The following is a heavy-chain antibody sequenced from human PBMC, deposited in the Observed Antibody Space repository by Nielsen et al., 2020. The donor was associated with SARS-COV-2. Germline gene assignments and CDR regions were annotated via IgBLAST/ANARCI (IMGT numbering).Heavy chain of an antibody. D-gene: IGHD2-2*02. CDR3: ARAGVVVVPAAIRYYYYYMDV. CDR2: INSDGSST. Sequence: WIRQPPGKGLVWVSRINSDGSSTSYADSVKGRSTISRDNAKNTLYLQMNSLRAEDTAVYYCARAGVVVVPAAIRYYYYYMDVWGKGTTVTVSS. J-gene: IGHJ6*03. V-gene: IGHV3-74*01.